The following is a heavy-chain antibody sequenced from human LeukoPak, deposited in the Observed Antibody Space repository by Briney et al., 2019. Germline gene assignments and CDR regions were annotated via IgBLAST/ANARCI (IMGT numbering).Heavy chain of an antibody. V-gene: IGHV3-7*03. CDR3: ARAMDY. CDR2: INQDGSQR. Sequence: GGSLRLSCAASGFTFSDYWMNWVRQAPGKGLEWVANINQDGSQRHYVDSVKGRFTISRDNAKNSMYLQVNSLRVEDTAVYYCARAMDYWGPGTLVTVSS. J-gene: IGHJ4*02. CDR1: GFTFSDYW.